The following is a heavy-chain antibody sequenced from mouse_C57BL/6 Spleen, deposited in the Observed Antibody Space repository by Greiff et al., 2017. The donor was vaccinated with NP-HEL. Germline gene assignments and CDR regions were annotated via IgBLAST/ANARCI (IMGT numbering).Heavy chain of an antibody. D-gene: IGHD1-1*01. V-gene: IGHV2-2*01. CDR3: AGSSPAWFAY. CDR2: IWSGGST. CDR1: GFSLTSYG. Sequence: VQLQQSGPGLVQPSQSLSITCTVSGFSLTSYGVHWVRQSPGKGLEWLGVIWSGGSTDYNAAFISRLSISKDNSKSQVFFKMNSLQADDTAIYYCAGSSPAWFAYWGQGTLVTVSA. J-gene: IGHJ3*01.